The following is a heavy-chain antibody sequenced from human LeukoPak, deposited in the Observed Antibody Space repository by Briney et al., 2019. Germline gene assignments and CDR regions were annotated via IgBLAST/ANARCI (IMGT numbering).Heavy chain of an antibody. J-gene: IGHJ4*02. D-gene: IGHD2-15*01. CDR3: AKASLGHCSGAFCYHFDS. CDR1: GFTFSTYA. CDR2: ISGSNPGT. V-gene: IGHV3-23*01. Sequence: GGSLRLSCSASGFTFSTYAMSWVRRTPEKGLEWVAAISGSNPGTYHANSVKGRFTIARDNSKNTLHLQMNGLRAEDTAIYYCAKASLGHCSGAFCYHFDSWGQGTLVTVSS.